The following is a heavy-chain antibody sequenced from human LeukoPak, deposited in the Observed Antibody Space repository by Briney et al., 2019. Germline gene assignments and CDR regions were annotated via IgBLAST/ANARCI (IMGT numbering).Heavy chain of an antibody. CDR1: GGSISSGGYS. D-gene: IGHD3-3*01. J-gene: IGHJ5*02. V-gene: IGHV4-30-4*07. CDR2: IYYSGST. Sequence: PSETLSLTCAVSGGSISSGGYSWSWIRQPPGKGLEWIAYIYYSGSTYYNPSLKSRVTISVDTSKNQFSLKLSSVTAADTAVYYCARNTMRGWFDPWGQGTLVTVSS. CDR3: ARNTMRGWFDP.